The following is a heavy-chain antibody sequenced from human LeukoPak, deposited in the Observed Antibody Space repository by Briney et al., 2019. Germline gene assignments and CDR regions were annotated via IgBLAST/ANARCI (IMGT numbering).Heavy chain of an antibody. D-gene: IGHD6-6*01. CDR2: IYHSGST. CDR3: ARQFVRDAFDI. V-gene: IGHV4-38-2*01. J-gene: IGHJ3*02. CDR1: GYSISSGYY. Sequence: SETLSLTCAVSGYSISSGYYWGWIRQPPGKGLEWIGSIYHSGSTYYNPSLKSRVTISVDTSKNQFSLKLSSVTAADTAVYYCARQFVRDAFDIWGQGTMVIVSS.